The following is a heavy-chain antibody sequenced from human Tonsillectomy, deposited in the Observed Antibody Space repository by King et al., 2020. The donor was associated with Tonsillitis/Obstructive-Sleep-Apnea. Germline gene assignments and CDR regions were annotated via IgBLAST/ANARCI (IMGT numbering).Heavy chain of an antibody. D-gene: IGHD6-19*01. J-gene: IGHJ2*01. CDR2: INSDGSST. V-gene: IGHV3-74*01. CDR3: ARDRGIAVAGDWYFDL. CDR1: GFTFSSYW. Sequence: EVQLVESGGGLVQPGGSLRLSCAASGFTFSSYWMHWVRQAPGKVLLWVSRINSDGSSTSYADSVKGRFTISRDNAKNTLYLQMNSLRAEDTAVYYCARDRGIAVAGDWYFDLWGRGTLVTVSS.